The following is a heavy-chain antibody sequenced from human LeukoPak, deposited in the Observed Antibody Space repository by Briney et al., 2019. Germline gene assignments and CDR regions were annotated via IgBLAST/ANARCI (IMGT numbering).Heavy chain of an antibody. CDR1: GGSVSSGGYY. V-gene: IGHV4-61*08. CDR2: VSYSGST. CDR3: ARGGEGSLLVY. D-gene: IGHD3-10*01. J-gene: IGHJ4*02. Sequence: SETLSLTCNVSGGSVSSGGYYWNWIRQPPGKGLEWIGHVSYSGSTNYNPSLKSRVTISLDTSKNQFSLKLSSMTAADTAVYFCARGGEGSLLVYWGQGTLVTVSS.